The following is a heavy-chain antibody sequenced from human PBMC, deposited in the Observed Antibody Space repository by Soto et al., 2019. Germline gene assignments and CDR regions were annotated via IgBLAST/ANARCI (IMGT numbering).Heavy chain of an antibody. CDR3: AVCMWFGDAFEI. D-gene: IGHD3-10*01. J-gene: IGHJ3*02. CDR1: ATSISSYY. Sequence: QVQLQESGPGLMKPSETLSLTCTVSATSISSYYWSWIRQPPGKGREWIGYIYYSESTNYNPALKRRVTMSEDTSTNQFSLKLSSVTGAATTVYYGAVCMWFGDAFEIWGQGTIVTVSS. V-gene: IGHV4-59*01. CDR2: IYYSEST.